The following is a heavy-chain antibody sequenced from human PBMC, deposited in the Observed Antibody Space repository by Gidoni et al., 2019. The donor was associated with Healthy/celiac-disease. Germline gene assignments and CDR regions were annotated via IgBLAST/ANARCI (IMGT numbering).Heavy chain of an antibody. CDR3: ARIGRVTTFSFWFDP. CDR1: GGSISSSSYY. CDR2: IYYSGST. V-gene: IGHV4-39*01. J-gene: IGHJ5*02. D-gene: IGHD4-17*01. Sequence: QLQLQESDPGLVKPSETLSLTCTVSGGSISSSSYYWGWIRQPPGKGLEWIGSIYYSGSTYYNPSLKSRVTISVDTSKNQFSLKLSSVTAADTAVYYCARIGRVTTFSFWFDPWGQGTLVTVSS.